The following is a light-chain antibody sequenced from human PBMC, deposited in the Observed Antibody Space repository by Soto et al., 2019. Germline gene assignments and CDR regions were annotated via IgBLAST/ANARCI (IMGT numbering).Light chain of an antibody. V-gene: IGKV3-20*01. CDR1: QSVSSSY. CDR2: GAS. CDR3: QQYGSSPRT. J-gene: IGKJ1*01. Sequence: EIVLTQSPGTLSLSPGERATLSCRASQSVSSSYLAWYQQKPGQAPRLLIYGASSRATGIPDRFSGSGSGTDFTLTISSLLPEDFAVYYCQQYGSSPRTFGQGTKV.